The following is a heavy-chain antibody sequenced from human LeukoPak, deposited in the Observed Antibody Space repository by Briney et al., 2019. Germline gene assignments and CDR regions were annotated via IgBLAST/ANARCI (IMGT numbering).Heavy chain of an antibody. D-gene: IGHD6-6*01. Sequence: GRSLRLSCAASGFTFSSYGMHWVRQAPGKGLEWVAVIWYDGSNKYYADSVKGRFTISRDNSKNTLYLQMNSLRAEDTAVYYCAKSIRSSSFYFDYWGQGTLVTVSS. CDR1: GFTFSSYG. J-gene: IGHJ4*02. CDR2: IWYDGSNK. V-gene: IGHV3-33*06. CDR3: AKSIRSSSFYFDY.